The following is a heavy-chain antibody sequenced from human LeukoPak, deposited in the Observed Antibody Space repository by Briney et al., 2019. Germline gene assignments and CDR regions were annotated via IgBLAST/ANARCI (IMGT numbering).Heavy chain of an antibody. D-gene: IGHD3-3*02. Sequence: SETLSLTCTVSGGSISSYYWSWIRQPPGKGLEWIGSIYHSGSTYYNPSLKSRVTISVDTSKNQFSLKLSSVTAADTAVYYCATLLAGRPFDYWGQGTLVTVSS. CDR2: IYHSGST. CDR1: GGSISSYY. CDR3: ATLLAGRPFDY. J-gene: IGHJ4*02. V-gene: IGHV4-59*05.